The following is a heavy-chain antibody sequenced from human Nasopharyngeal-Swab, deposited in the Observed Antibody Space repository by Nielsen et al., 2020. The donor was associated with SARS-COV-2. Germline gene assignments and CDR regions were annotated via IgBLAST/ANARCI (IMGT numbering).Heavy chain of an antibody. Sequence: GESLKISCAASGFTLSSYTMNWVRQAPGKGLVWVASTNAAGTYAHYADSVKGRFTISRENAKNSLYLQMNSLGAEDTAVYYCLRGDSRDVWGQGTMVTVSS. CDR1: GFTLSSYT. CDR2: TNAAGTYA. J-gene: IGHJ3*01. D-gene: IGHD3-22*01. CDR3: LRGDSRDV. V-gene: IGHV3-21*01.